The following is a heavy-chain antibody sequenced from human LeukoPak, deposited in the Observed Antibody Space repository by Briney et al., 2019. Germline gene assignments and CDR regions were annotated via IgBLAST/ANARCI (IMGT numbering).Heavy chain of an antibody. V-gene: IGHV4-39*01. CDR1: GGSISSNSYY. CDR3: ARGGFRGVIVYFDY. CDR2: MHYSGST. Sequence: PSETLSLTCTVSGGSISSNSYYWGWIRQPPGKGLEWIGRMHYSGSTYYNPSLKSRVTISVDTSKNQFSLKLSSVTAADTAVYYCARGGFRGVIVYFDYWGQGTLVTVSS. D-gene: IGHD3-10*01. J-gene: IGHJ4*02.